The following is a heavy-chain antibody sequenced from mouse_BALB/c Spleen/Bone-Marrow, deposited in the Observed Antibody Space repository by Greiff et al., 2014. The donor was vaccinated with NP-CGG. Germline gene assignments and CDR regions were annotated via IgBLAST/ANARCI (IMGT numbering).Heavy chain of an antibody. CDR2: INPYYGST. CDR3: ARSNDYAGETFDY. CDR1: GYSFTDYI. D-gene: IGHD2-4*01. V-gene: IGHV1-39*01. Sequence: EVQLQQSGPELVKPGASVKISCKASGYSFTDYIMLWVKQSHGKSLERIGNINPYYGSTSYNLKFKGRTTLTVDKSSSTAYMQLNNLTSEDSAVYYCARSNDYAGETFDYWGQGTTLTVSS. J-gene: IGHJ2*01.